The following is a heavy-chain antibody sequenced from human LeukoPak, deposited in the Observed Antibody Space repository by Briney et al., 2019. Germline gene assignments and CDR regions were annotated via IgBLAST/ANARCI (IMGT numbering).Heavy chain of an antibody. Sequence: SETLSLTCTVSGGSLSSYYWTWIRQPPGKGLEWIGYIYYTGSTSYNPSLKSRVTISVQTSKNQFSLKLSSVTAADTAVYYCARESVTLDGMDVWGQGATVTVSS. J-gene: IGHJ6*02. D-gene: IGHD4-17*01. V-gene: IGHV4-59*01. CDR2: IYYTGST. CDR3: ARESVTLDGMDV. CDR1: GGSLSSYY.